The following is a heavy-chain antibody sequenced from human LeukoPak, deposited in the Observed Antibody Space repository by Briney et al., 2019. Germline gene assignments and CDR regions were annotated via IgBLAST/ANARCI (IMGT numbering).Heavy chain of an antibody. CDR1: GFTFSSYA. Sequence: GGSLRLSCAASGFTFSSYAMHWVRQAPGKGLEWAGGITAGAGSTYYADSVKGRFTISRDNSKNTLYLQMNSLRAEDTAVYYCAKDLEYQLLYAVDYWGQGTLVTVSS. J-gene: IGHJ4*02. D-gene: IGHD2-2*02. V-gene: IGHV3-23*01. CDR2: ITAGAGST. CDR3: AKDLEYQLLYAVDY.